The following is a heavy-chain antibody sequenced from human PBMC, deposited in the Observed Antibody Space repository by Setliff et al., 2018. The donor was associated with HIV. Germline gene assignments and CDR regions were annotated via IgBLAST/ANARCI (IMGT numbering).Heavy chain of an antibody. CDR1: GGSISSGSYY. D-gene: IGHD1-26*01. CDR3: ARAYSGSFDY. CDR2: IYTSGST. Sequence: PSETLSLTCTVSGGSISSGSYYWSWIRQPAGKGLEWIGRIYTSGSTNYNPSLKSRDTISVDTSKNQFSLKLSSVTAADTAVYYCARAYSGSFDYWGQGTLVTVSS. V-gene: IGHV4-61*02. J-gene: IGHJ4*02.